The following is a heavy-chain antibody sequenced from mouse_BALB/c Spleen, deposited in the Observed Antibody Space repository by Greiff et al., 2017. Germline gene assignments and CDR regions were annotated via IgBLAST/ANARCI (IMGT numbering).Heavy chain of an antibody. V-gene: IGHV10-1*02. Sequence: DVKLVESGGGLVQPKGSLKLSCAASGFTFNTYAMNWVRQAPGKGLEWVARIRSKSNNYATYYADSVKDRFTISRDDSQSMLYLQMNNLKTEDTAMYYCVRRGYEDAMDYWGQGTSVTVSS. CDR1: GFTFNTYA. D-gene: IGHD2-14*01. CDR3: VRRGYEDAMDY. J-gene: IGHJ4*01. CDR2: IRSKSNNYAT.